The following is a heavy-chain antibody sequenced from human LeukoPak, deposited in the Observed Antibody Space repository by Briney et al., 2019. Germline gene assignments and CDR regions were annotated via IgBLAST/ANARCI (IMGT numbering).Heavy chain of an antibody. CDR2: INTDGSST. D-gene: IGHD3-10*01. V-gene: IGHV3-74*01. Sequence: GGSLRLSCAASGFTLSSYWMHWVRQAPGKGLVWVSRINTDGSSTSYADSVKGRFTISRDNAKNTLYLQMNSLRAEDTAVYYCAKDLEVRGTDAFDIWGQGTMVTVSS. CDR1: GFTLSSYW. CDR3: AKDLEVRGTDAFDI. J-gene: IGHJ3*02.